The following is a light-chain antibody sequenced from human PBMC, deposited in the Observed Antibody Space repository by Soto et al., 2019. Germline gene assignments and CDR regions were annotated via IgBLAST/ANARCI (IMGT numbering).Light chain of an antibody. CDR2: GAS. V-gene: IGKV3-15*01. Sequence: EIVMTQSPATLSVSPGERATLSCRASQSVSSNLAWYQQKPGQAPRLLIYGASTRATGIPARFSGSGSGTEFTLTISSLHSEDFAVYYCQQYNNWLITFGQGTRLGL. CDR1: QSVSSN. J-gene: IGKJ5*01. CDR3: QQYNNWLIT.